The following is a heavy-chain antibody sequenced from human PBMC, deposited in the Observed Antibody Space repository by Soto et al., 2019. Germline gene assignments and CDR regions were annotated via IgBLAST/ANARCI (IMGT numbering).Heavy chain of an antibody. V-gene: IGHV1-3*01. D-gene: IGHD2-15*01. Sequence: QVQLVQSGAEVKKPGASVKVSCKASGYTFTSYAMHWVRQAPGQRLEWMGWINAGNGNTKYSQKFQGRVTITRDTSASTAYMELSSLRSEDTAVYYCARGGEVVAATNYYYYYGMDVWGQGTTVTVSS. J-gene: IGHJ6*02. CDR2: INAGNGNT. CDR1: GYTFTSYA. CDR3: ARGGEVVAATNYYYYYGMDV.